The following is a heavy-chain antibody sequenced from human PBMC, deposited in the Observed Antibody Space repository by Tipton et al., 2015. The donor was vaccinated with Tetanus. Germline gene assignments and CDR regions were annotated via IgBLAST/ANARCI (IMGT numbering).Heavy chain of an antibody. CDR2: VYYDGSA. V-gene: IGHV4-39*01. CDR3: ARHPYASVNDWFAP. D-gene: IGHD3-16*01. Sequence: TLSLTCTVSGGSISSTNYYWGWIRQLPGEGLEWIASVYYDGSAYTNPSLKSRIAISVDTSKNQFSLKLTSVTAADTAVYYCARHPYASVNDWFAPWGQGTLVTVSS. CDR1: GGSISSTNYY. J-gene: IGHJ5*02.